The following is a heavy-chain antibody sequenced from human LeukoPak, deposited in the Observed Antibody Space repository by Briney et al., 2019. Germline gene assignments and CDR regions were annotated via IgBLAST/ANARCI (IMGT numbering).Heavy chain of an antibody. CDR1: GGSISSYY. V-gene: IGHV4-59*01. J-gene: IGHJ4*02. CDR3: ATFPIVGAASFDY. Sequence: PSETLSLTCTVSGGSISSYYWSLIRQPPGKGLEWIGYIHYSGSTNYNPSLESRVTISVDTSKNQFSLKLRSVTPADTAVYYCATFPIVGAASFDYWGQGTLVTVSS. D-gene: IGHD1-26*01. CDR2: IHYSGST.